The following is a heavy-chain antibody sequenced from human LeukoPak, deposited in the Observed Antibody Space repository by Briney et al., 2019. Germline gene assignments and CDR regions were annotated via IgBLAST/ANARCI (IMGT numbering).Heavy chain of an antibody. Sequence: SETLSLTCTVSGGSISSSSYYWGWIRQPPGKGLEWIGSIYYSGSTYYNPSLKSRVTISVDTSKNQFSLKLSSVTAADTAVYYRARGLEYSSSYWFDPWGQGTLVTVSS. CDR2: IYYSGST. J-gene: IGHJ5*02. D-gene: IGHD6-6*01. CDR3: ARGLEYSSSYWFDP. V-gene: IGHV4-39*07. CDR1: GGSISSSSYY.